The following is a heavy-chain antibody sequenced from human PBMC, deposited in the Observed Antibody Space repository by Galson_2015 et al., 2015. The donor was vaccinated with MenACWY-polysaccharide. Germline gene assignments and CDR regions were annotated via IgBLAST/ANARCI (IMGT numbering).Heavy chain of an antibody. CDR1: GASISDYY. CDR3: ARARGSPRGYGMDV. V-gene: IGHV4-4*07. Sequence: LSLTCTVSGASISDYYWSWIRQPAGKGMEWIGRMSTSGRTNYNPSLKSRVTMSVDTSNNQFSLKVTSVTAADTAVYYCARARGSPRGYGMDVWGQGTTVTVSS. J-gene: IGHJ6*02. D-gene: IGHD1-26*01. CDR2: MSTSGRT.